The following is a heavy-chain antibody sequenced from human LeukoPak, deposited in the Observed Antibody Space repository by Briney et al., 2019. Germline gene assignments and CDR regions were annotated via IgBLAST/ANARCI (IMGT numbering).Heavy chain of an antibody. CDR3: ARTRLRYFDWLLPHDAFDI. Sequence: ASVTVSCKASGYTFTSYGISWVRQAPGQGLEWMGWISAYNGNTNYAQKLQGRVTMTTDTSTSTAYMELRSLRSDDTAVYYCARTRLRYFDWLLPHDAFDIWGQGTMVTVSS. D-gene: IGHD3-9*01. V-gene: IGHV1-18*01. CDR1: GYTFTSYG. J-gene: IGHJ3*02. CDR2: ISAYNGNT.